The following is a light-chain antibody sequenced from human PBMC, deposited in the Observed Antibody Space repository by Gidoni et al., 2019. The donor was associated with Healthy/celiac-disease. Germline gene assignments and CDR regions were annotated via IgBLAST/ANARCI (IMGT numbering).Light chain of an antibody. CDR1: QSISSY. CDR2: AAS. V-gene: IGKV1-39*01. Sequence: DIQMTQSPSSLSASVGDRVTITCRASQSISSYLNWYQQKQGKAPKLLMYAASSLQSGVPSRFSGSGSGTDFTLTISSLQPEDFATYYCQQRYSTPLTFGGGTKVEIK. CDR3: QQRYSTPLT. J-gene: IGKJ4*01.